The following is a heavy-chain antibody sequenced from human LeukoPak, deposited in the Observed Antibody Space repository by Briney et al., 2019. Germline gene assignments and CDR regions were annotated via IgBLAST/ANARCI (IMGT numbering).Heavy chain of an antibody. D-gene: IGHD3-16*02. Sequence: GSLRLSCAASGFTFSSYSMNWVRQAPGKGLEWIGEINHSGSTNYNPSLKSRVTISVDTSKNQFSLKLSSVTAADTAVYYCARGGRAAKYYDYVWGSYPLDYWGQGTLVTVSS. CDR3: ARGGRAAKYYDYVWGSYPLDY. V-gene: IGHV4-34*01. CDR2: INHSGST. CDR1: GFTFSSYS. J-gene: IGHJ4*02.